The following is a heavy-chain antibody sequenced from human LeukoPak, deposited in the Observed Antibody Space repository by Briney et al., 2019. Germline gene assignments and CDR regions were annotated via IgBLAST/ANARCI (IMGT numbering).Heavy chain of an antibody. V-gene: IGHV4-39*01. D-gene: IGHD4-23*01. CDR1: GGSISSSSYY. J-gene: IGHJ4*02. CDR3: ARHGHDYGGNSGPSEYYFGY. Sequence: SSETLSLTCTVSGGSISSSSYYWGWIRQPPGKGPEWIGSIYYSGSTYYNPSLKSRVTISVDTSKNQFSLKLSSVTAADTAVYYCARHGHDYGGNSGPSEYYFGYWGQGTLVTVSS. CDR2: IYYSGST.